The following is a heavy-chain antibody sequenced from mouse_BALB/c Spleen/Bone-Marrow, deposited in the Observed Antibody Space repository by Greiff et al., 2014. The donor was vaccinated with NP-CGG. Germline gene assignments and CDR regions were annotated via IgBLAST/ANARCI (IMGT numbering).Heavy chain of an antibody. J-gene: IGHJ4*01. CDR2: IWADGST. CDR1: GFSLTSYG. V-gene: IGHV2-9*02. D-gene: IGHD1-2*01. Sequence: VQLVESGPGLVAPSQSLSITCTVSGFSLTSYGVHWVRQPPGKGLEWLGVIWADGSTNYNSALMSRLSISKDNSKSQVFLKMNSLQTDDTAMYYCSRITTATGAMDYWGQGTSVTASS. CDR3: SRITTATGAMDY.